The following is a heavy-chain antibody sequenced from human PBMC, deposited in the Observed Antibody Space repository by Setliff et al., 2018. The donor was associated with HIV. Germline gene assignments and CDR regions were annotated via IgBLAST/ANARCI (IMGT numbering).Heavy chain of an antibody. Sequence: SETLSLTCTVSGGSISGHYWSWIRQPPGKGLEWIGHILSSGRTNYNPSLKSRLTISMDTSKNQFSLKLKSVTAADTAVYFCARDPHLAVFDYWGLGTLVTVSS. CDR1: GGSISGHY. CDR2: ILSSGRT. V-gene: IGHV4-4*08. CDR3: ARDPHLAVFDY. J-gene: IGHJ4*02.